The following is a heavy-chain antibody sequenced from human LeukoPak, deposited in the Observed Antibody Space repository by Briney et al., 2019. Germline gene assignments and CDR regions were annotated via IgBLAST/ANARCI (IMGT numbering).Heavy chain of an antibody. D-gene: IGHD2-2*01. CDR2: ISSSSSYI. V-gene: IGHV3-21*01. J-gene: IGHJ4*02. CDR1: GFTFSSYS. CDR3: ASSSRYYFDY. Sequence: GGSLRLSCAASGFTFSSYSMNWVRQAPGKGLEWVSSISSSSSYIYYADSVKGRFTISRDNAKKSLYLQMNSLRAEDTAVYYCASSSRYYFDYWGQGTLVTVSS.